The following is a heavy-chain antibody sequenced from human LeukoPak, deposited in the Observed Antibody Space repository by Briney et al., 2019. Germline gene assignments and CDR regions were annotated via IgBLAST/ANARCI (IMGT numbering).Heavy chain of an antibody. D-gene: IGHD3-10*01. Sequence: SETLSLTCTVSGGSISSYYWSWIRQPAGKGLEWIGRIYTSRSTNYNPSLKSRVTMSVDTSKNQFSLKLSSVTAADTAVYYCARAGYYGSGSYNINWFDPWGQGTLVTVSS. CDR2: IYTSRST. J-gene: IGHJ5*02. V-gene: IGHV4-4*07. CDR1: GGSISSYY. CDR3: ARAGYYGSGSYNINWFDP.